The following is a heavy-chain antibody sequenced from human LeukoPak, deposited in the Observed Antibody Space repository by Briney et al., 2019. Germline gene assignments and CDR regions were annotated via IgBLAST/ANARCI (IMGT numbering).Heavy chain of an antibody. CDR2: IYTSGST. CDR1: GGSISSGSYY. Sequence: SETLSLTCTVSGGSISSGSYYWSWIRQPAGKGLEWIGRIYTSGSTNYNPSLKSRVTISVDTSKNQFSLKLSSVTAADTAVYYCARGGIQLWDYFDYWGQGTLVTVSS. J-gene: IGHJ4*02. D-gene: IGHD5-18*01. CDR3: ARGGIQLWDYFDY. V-gene: IGHV4-61*02.